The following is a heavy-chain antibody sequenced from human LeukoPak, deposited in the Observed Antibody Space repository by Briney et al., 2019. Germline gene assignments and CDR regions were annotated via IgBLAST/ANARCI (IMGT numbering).Heavy chain of an antibody. Sequence: GGSLRLSCTASGFAFTHAWMSWVRQAPGERLEWVGRIKTTTDGGTTDYAAPVKGRFTISRDDPKNTLYLQMNSLKTEDTAVYFCATGAVCISNCYSGQINYWGQGTLVTVSS. J-gene: IGHJ4*02. CDR1: GFAFTHAW. CDR2: IKTTTDGGTT. D-gene: IGHD2-15*01. V-gene: IGHV3-15*01. CDR3: ATGAVCISNCYSGQINY.